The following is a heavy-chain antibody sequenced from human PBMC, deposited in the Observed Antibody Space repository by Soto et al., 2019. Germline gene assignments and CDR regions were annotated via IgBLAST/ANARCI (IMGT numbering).Heavy chain of an antibody. CDR2: ISSDGTSS. J-gene: IGHJ4*02. D-gene: IGHD5-12*01. V-gene: IGHV3-43*01. CDR1: GFTFDDYT. CDR3: AKDASGYDMAFDY. Sequence: PGGSLRLSCVASGFTFDDYTMHWVRQAPGKGLEWVSLISSDGTSSYYADSLKGRFTISRDNSKNSLFLQMNNLRTEDTALYYCAKDASGYDMAFDYWGQGALVTV.